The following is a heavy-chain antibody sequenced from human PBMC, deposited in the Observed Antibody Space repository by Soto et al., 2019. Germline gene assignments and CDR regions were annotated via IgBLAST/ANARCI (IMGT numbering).Heavy chain of an antibody. CDR1: GISVSTSDYY. V-gene: IGHV4-39*02. CDR3: ARDGQSKSPYGLDV. CDR2: IYYSGST. Sequence: SETLSLTCTVSGISVSTSDYYWGWVRQPPGKGLDWIGNIYYSGSTFYNPSLRSRVTLSVDTSKNQFSLRLNSVTVADTAVYYCARDGQSKSPYGLDVWGQGTTVTV. J-gene: IGHJ6*02.